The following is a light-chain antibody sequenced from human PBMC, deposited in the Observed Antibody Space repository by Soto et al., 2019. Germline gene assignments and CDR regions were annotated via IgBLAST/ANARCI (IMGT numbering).Light chain of an antibody. V-gene: IGLV1-51*01. J-gene: IGLJ2*01. CDR2: DNN. CDR3: GTWDNSLSAVV. CDR1: SFNIGNNY. Sequence: QSVLTQPPSMSAAPGQKVTISCSGGSFNIGNNYVSWYQRLPGTAPKLLIYDNNKRPSEIPDRFSGSRSGTSATLGITGLQTGDEADYYCGTWDNSLSAVVFGGGTQLTVL.